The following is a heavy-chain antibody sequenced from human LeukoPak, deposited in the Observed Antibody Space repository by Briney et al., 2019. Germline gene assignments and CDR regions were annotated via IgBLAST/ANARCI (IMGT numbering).Heavy chain of an antibody. V-gene: IGHV1-18*01. J-gene: IGHJ4*02. D-gene: IGHD3-3*01. Sequence: ASVKVSCKASGYTFTSYGISWVRQAPGQGLEWMGWISAFNGNTNHAQKLQGRVTMTTDTSTSTDYMELRSLRSDDTAVYYCARDKAIFGVVPNAYDYWGQGTLVTVSS. CDR2: ISAFNGNT. CDR1: GYTFTSYG. CDR3: ARDKAIFGVVPNAYDY.